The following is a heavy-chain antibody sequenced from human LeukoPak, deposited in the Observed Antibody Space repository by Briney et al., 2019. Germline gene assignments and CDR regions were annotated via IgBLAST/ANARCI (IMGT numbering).Heavy chain of an antibody. D-gene: IGHD5-12*01. CDR2: ICAYNGNT. CDR1: GCTFTSYG. Sequence: GASVQVSCKASGCTFTSYGMSWVRQAPGQGLEWMGWICAYNGNTNYAQKLQGRVTMTTDTSTSTAYMALRSLRSDDTAVYYCAREPGYAGIDYWGEGTLVTASS. CDR3: AREPGYAGIDY. V-gene: IGHV1-18*01. J-gene: IGHJ4*02.